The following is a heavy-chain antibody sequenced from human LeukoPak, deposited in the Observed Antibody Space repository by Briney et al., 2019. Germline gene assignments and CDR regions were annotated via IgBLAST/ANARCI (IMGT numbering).Heavy chain of an antibody. D-gene: IGHD2-2*01. J-gene: IGHJ6*03. V-gene: IGHV1-69*05. CDR2: NIPLFGTT. CDR3: ARAPPEASYYYYYYRDV. CDR1: GGPFRSYA. Sequence: PSVKVSCKASGGPFRSYAISWVRQAPGQGLEWMGGNIPLFGTTNYAQKFQGRVTITTVESTSTAYMELSSLRSEDTAVYYCARAPPEASYYYYYYRDVWGKGTTVTVSS.